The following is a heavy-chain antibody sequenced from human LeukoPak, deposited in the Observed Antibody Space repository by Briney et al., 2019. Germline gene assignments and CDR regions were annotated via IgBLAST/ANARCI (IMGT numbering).Heavy chain of an antibody. CDR2: ISYDGSNK. V-gene: IGHV3-30*18. J-gene: IGHJ5*02. Sequence: PGGSLRLSCAASGFTFSSYGMHWVRQAPGKGLEWVAVISYDGSNKYYADSVKGRFTISRDNSKNTLYLQMNSLRAEDTAVYYCAKDGPRFGELLFNWFDPWGQGTLVTVSS. CDR3: AKDGPRFGELLFNWFDP. CDR1: GFTFSSYG. D-gene: IGHD3-10*01.